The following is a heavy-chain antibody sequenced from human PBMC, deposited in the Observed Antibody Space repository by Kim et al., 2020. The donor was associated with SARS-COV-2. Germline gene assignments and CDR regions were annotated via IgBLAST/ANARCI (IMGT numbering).Heavy chain of an antibody. CDR3: AKDSGYRYYYYGLDV. V-gene: IGHV3-9*01. J-gene: IGHJ6*02. D-gene: IGHD5-12*01. CDR2: ISWNSGFI. Sequence: GGSLRLSCAASGFTFDDYAMHWVRQAPGKGLEWVSGISWNSGFIGYVDSVKGRFAISRDNAKNSLYLQMNSLRPEDTALYYCAKDSGYRYYYYGLDVWGQGTTVTVSS. CDR1: GFTFDDYA.